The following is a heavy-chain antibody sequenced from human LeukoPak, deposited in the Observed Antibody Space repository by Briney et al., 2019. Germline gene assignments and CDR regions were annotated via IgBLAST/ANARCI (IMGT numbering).Heavy chain of an antibody. V-gene: IGHV3-15*01. Sequence: PGGSLRLSCAASGFTFSNAWMSWVRQAPGKGLEWVGRIKSKTDGGTTDYAAPVKGRFTILKDDSKDKLYLQMKSVKTEDPAMYYCKTRGNIVVVPSAPTNWFDPWGQGTLVTVSS. CDR2: IKSKTDGGTT. D-gene: IGHD2-2*01. CDR3: KTRGNIVVVPSAPTNWFDP. J-gene: IGHJ5*02. CDR1: GFTFSNAW.